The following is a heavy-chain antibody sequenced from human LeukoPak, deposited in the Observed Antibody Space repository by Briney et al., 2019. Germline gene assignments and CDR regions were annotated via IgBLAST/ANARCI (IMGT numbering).Heavy chain of an antibody. CDR3: ARDSPRSSSWYGPNWFDP. J-gene: IGHJ5*02. Sequence: GGSLRLSCAASGFTFSDYYMSWIRQAPGKGLEWVSYISSSSSYTNYADSVKGRFTISRDNAKNSLYLQMNSLRAEDTAVYYCARDSPRSSSWYGPNWFDPWGQGTLVTVSS. CDR1: GFTFSDYY. V-gene: IGHV3-11*05. CDR2: ISSSSSYT. D-gene: IGHD6-13*01.